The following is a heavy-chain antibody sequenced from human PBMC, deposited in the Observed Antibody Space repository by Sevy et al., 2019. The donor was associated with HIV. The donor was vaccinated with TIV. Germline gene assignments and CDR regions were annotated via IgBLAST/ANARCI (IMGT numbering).Heavy chain of an antibody. CDR2: ISYDGSNK. CDR3: ARVHLDGDSPDY. D-gene: IGHD4-17*01. V-gene: IGHV3-30-3*01. CDR1: GFTFSSYA. Sequence: GGSLRLSCAASGFTFSSYAMHWVRQAPGKGLEWVAVISYDGSNKYYADSVKGRFTISRDNSKKTLYLQMNSLRAEDTAVYYCARVHLDGDSPDYWGQGTLVTVSS. J-gene: IGHJ4*02.